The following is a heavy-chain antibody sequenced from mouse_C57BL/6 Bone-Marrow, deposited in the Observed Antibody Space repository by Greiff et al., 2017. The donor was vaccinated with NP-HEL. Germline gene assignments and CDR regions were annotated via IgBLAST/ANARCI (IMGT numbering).Heavy chain of an antibody. V-gene: IGHV1-82*01. CDR2: IYPGDGDT. CDR3: ARQDSSGHYFDY. CDR1: GYAFSSSW. Sequence: QVQLQQSGPELVKPGASVKISCKASGYAFSSSWMNWVKQRPGKGLEWIGRIYPGDGDTNYNGKFKGKATLTADKSSSTAYMQLSSLTSEDSAVYFCARQDSSGHYFDYWGQGTTLTVSS. J-gene: IGHJ2*01. D-gene: IGHD3-2*02.